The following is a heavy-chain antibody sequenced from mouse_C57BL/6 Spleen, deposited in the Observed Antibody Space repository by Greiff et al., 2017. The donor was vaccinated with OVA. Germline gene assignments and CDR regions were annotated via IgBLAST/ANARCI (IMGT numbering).Heavy chain of an antibody. J-gene: IGHJ4*01. V-gene: IGHV5-17*01. CDR1: GFTFSDYG. CDR2: ISSGSSTI. CDR3: AGDWDEGDAMDY. D-gene: IGHD4-1*01. Sequence: EVKLQESGGGLVKPGGSLKLSCAASGFTFSDYGMHWVRQAPEKGLEWVAYISSGSSTIYYADTVKGRFTISRDNAKNTLFLQMTSLRSEDTAMYYCAGDWDEGDAMDYWGKGTSATVSS.